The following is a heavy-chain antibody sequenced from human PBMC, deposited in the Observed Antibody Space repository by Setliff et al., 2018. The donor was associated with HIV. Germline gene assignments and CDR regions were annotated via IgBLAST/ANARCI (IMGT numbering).Heavy chain of an antibody. Sequence: SETLSLTCAVSGGTFSLHYYTWIRQLPLRGLEWIGEINHSGSTYYNPSLNSRVTISVDTSKNHFSLKLRSVTAADTAVYYCARHLLRGYIYIVFDYWGQGTLVTVSS. CDR3: ARHLLRGYIYIVFDY. CDR1: GGTFSLHY. D-gene: IGHD5-18*01. V-gene: IGHV4-34*01. CDR2: INHSGST. J-gene: IGHJ4*02.